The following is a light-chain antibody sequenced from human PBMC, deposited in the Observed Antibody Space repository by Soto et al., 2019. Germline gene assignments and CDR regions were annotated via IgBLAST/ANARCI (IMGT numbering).Light chain of an antibody. CDR1: SFNIGAGYD. Sequence: QSVLTQPPSVSGAPGQRVTISCTGSSFNIGAGYDVHWYQQLPGTAPKLLIYGNKHRTSAVPDRFSGSKSGTSASLAITGLQAEYEADYYCSSYAGSSNVFGTGTKVTV. CDR3: SSYAGSSNV. J-gene: IGLJ1*01. V-gene: IGLV1-40*01. CDR2: GNK.